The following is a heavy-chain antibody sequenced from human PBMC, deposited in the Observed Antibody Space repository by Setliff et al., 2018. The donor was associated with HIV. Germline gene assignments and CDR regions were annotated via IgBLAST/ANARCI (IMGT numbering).Heavy chain of an antibody. Sequence: GESLRLSCEASGFTATHHWMIWVRQAPGKGLEWVAKIKQDGSEEYYVDSVKGRFTISRDNAKNSLYLQMNSLRAEDTAVYYCARTSSTNEYYFDYWGQGTLVTVSS. V-gene: IGHV3-7*01. J-gene: IGHJ4*02. D-gene: IGHD1-1*01. CDR3: ARTSSTNEYYFDY. CDR2: IKQDGSEE. CDR1: GFTATHHW.